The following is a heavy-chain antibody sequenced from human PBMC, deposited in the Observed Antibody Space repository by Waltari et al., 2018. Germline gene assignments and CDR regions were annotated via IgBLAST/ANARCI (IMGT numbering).Heavy chain of an antibody. V-gene: IGHV4-38-2*01. CDR3: ARAGGSSWFDP. Sequence: QVQLQESGPGLVKPSETLSLTCAVSGYSISSGYYWGWIRQPPGKGLEWIGSLYHSGSTYYNPSLKSRVTISVDTSTNQFALTLISVTAADTAVYYCARAGGSSWFDPWGQGTLVTVSS. D-gene: IGHD6-6*01. CDR2: LYHSGST. J-gene: IGHJ5*02. CDR1: GYSISSGYY.